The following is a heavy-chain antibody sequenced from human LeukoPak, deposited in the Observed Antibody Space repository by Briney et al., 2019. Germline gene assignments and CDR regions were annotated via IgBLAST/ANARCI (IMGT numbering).Heavy chain of an antibody. V-gene: IGHV4-4*07. J-gene: IGHJ4*02. D-gene: IGHD3-22*01. CDR2: IYTSGST. CDR1: GGSISSYY. Sequence: SETLSLTCTVSGGSISSYYWSWIRQPAGKGLEWIGRIYTSGSTNYNPSLKSRVTMSVDTSKNQFSLKLSSVTAADTAVYYCARVDYHSSGYWYYFDYWGQGTLVTVSS. CDR3: ARVDYHSSGYWYYFDY.